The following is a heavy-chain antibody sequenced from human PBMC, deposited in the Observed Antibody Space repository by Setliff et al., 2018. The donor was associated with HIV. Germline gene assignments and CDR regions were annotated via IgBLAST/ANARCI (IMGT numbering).Heavy chain of an antibody. V-gene: IGHV5-51*01. Sequence: GESLKISCKASGYSFTNYWIGRVRQMPGKGLEWMGIIHPGDSETRYSPSFQGQVIISADKSINTAYLQWSSLKASDTAMYYCASLQPDAVDAWGQGTTVTVSS. CDR2: IHPGDSET. CDR3: ASLQPDAVDA. J-gene: IGHJ6*02. CDR1: GYSFTNYW.